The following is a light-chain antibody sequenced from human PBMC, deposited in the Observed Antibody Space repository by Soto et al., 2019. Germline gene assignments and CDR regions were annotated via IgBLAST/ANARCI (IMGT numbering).Light chain of an antibody. V-gene: IGKV1-12*01. J-gene: IGKJ2*01. CDR3: QKANSFPYT. Sequence: DIQMTQSPSSVSASVGDRVTITCRASQGVSNWLAWYQQKPGKAPKLLIYGASTLRRGVPSRYRGSGSGADFTFTISSLQPEDFATYYCQKANSFPYTFGQGTKLEIK. CDR2: GAS. CDR1: QGVSNW.